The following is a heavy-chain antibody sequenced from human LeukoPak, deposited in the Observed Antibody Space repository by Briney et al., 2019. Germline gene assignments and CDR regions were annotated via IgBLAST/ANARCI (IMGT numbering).Heavy chain of an antibody. D-gene: IGHD3-10*01. V-gene: IGHV4-61*03. J-gene: IGHJ4*02. CDR3: ARSQNYYGSGDY. CDR1: GDSVSNGNYY. Sequence: PSETLSLTCTVSGDSVSNGNYYWSWLRQPPGKTLEWIGYIYYTGKTYYNPSLEGRVAILVDTSRNHFSVKLSSVTAADTAVYYCARSQNYYGSGDYWSQGTLVTVSS. CDR2: IYYTGKT.